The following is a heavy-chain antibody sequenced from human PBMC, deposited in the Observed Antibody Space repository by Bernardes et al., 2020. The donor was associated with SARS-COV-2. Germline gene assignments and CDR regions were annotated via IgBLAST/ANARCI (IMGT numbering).Heavy chain of an antibody. CDR1: GCSIINSNYY. J-gene: IGHJ6*02. CDR2: IYSSGTT. CDR3: AGSSCGRDCYIGGLRSWDYGMDV. V-gene: IGHV4-39*01. D-gene: IGHD2-21*02. Sequence: ILSLPCTVSGCSIINSNYYWGWIRQPPGKGLEWIGSIYSSGTTYYNPSLQRRVTKSLDTSKNQFSLRLTSVTAADTAVYYCAGSSCGRDCYIGGLRSWDYGMDVWGQGTTVTVSS.